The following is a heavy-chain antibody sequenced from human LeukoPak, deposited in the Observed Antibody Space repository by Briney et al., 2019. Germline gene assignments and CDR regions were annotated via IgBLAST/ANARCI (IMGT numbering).Heavy chain of an antibody. V-gene: IGHV3-7*01. D-gene: IGHD2-2*01. CDR2: IKQDGTEK. CDR1: GLKFSSYW. CDR3: ARESMPAAHFWGAFDI. Sequence: GGSLRLSWAASGLKFSSYWMSWVRQAPGKGLEWVANIKQDGTEKNYVDSVKGRFTISRDNSKNSLYLQMNSLRAEDTAVYYCARESMPAAHFWGAFDIWGQGTMVTVSS. J-gene: IGHJ3*02.